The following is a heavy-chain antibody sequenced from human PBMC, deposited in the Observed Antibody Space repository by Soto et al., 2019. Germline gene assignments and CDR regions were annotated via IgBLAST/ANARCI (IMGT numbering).Heavy chain of an antibody. Sequence: QVQLVQSGAEVKKPGASVKVSCKASGYTFTSYGISWVRQAPGQGLEWMGWISAYNGNTNYAQQLQGRVTMTTDTSTSTAYMELRSRRSDVTAVYYCARGTMVRGVIIADGMDVWGQGTTVTVSS. CDR1: GYTFTSYG. CDR2: ISAYNGNT. D-gene: IGHD3-10*01. V-gene: IGHV1-18*01. CDR3: ARGTMVRGVIIADGMDV. J-gene: IGHJ6*02.